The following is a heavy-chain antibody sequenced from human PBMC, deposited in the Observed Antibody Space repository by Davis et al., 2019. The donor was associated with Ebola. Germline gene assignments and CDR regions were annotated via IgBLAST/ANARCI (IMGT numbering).Heavy chain of an antibody. CDR2: ISSSSSYI. V-gene: IGHV3-21*01. CDR1: GFTFSSYS. Sequence: GESLKISCAASGFTFSSYSMNWVRQAPGKGLEWVSSISSSSSYIYYADSVKGRFTISRDNAKNSLYLQMNSLRAEDTAVYYCGRNYYDSSGYYPFDYWGQGTLVTVSS. J-gene: IGHJ4*02. CDR3: GRNYYDSSGYYPFDY. D-gene: IGHD3-22*01.